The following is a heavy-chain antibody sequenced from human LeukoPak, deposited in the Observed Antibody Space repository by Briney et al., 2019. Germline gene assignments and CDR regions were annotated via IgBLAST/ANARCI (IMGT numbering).Heavy chain of an antibody. D-gene: IGHD2-21*01. CDR2: ISSRSSTI. Sequence: GGSLRFSCAASGFTFSTYPMNWVRQAPGKGLEWVSYISSRSSTIYYADSVKGRFTISRDNAKNSLYLQMNSLRAEDTAVYYCARPAADCGGDCYWAFDYWGQGTLVTVSS. CDR3: ARPAADCGGDCYWAFDY. J-gene: IGHJ4*02. CDR1: GFTFSTYP. V-gene: IGHV3-48*01.